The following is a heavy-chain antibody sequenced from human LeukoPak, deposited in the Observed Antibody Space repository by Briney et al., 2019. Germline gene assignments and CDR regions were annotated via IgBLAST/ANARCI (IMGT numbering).Heavy chain of an antibody. V-gene: IGHV4-4*02. J-gene: IGHJ4*02. CDR1: GGSISSSNW. D-gene: IGHD3-22*01. CDR3: ARAALNYDSSGYYDY. CDR2: IYHSGST. Sequence: PSGTLSLTCAVSGGSISSSNWWSWVRQPPGKGLEWIGEIYHSGSTNYNPSLKSRVTISVDTSKNQFSLKLSSVTAADTAVYYCARAALNYDSSGYYDYWGQGTLVTVSS.